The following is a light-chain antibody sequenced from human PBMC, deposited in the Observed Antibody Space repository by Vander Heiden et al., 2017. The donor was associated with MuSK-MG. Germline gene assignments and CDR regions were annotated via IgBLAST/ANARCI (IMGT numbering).Light chain of an antibody. Sequence: QSVLTQPPSVSGAPGQRVTISCTGRSSHIGAGYDVPGYQQLPGKAPNLLIYGNSKRPSGVTDRFSGSKSGTSASLAITWLQAEDEADYYCQSYDSSLSGVVFGGGTKPTVL. V-gene: IGLV1-40*01. CDR3: QSYDSSLSGVV. J-gene: IGLJ2*01. CDR2: GNS. CDR1: SSHIGAGYD.